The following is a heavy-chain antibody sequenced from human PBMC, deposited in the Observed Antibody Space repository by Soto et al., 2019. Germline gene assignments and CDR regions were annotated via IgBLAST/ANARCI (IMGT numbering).Heavy chain of an antibody. CDR2: ISSSGATI. V-gene: IGHV3-48*02. CDR1: AFTFSTYD. J-gene: IGHJ6*02. CDR3: ARAFGFYDTYGYYGAFYYYGMDV. Sequence: EVQLVESGGGLVQPGGSLKLSCAASAFTFSTYDMNWVRQAPGKGLEWVSYISSSGATIYYADSVQGRFTISRDNAKNSLFLEMHSLRDEDTAVYYCARAFGFYDTYGYYGAFYYYGMDVWGQGTTVTVSS. D-gene: IGHD3-22*01.